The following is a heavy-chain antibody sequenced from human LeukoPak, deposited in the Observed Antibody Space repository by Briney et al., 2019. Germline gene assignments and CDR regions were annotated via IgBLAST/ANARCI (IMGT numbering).Heavy chain of an antibody. CDR2: IYYSGST. Sequence: SETLSLTCSVPGGSISSSSYYWGWIRQPSGKGLEWIGSIYYSGSTYYNPSLKSRVTISVDKSKNQFSLKLSSVTAADTAVYYCARVLWFGELSVFDYWGQGTLVTVSS. J-gene: IGHJ4*02. D-gene: IGHD3-10*01. V-gene: IGHV4-39*07. CDR1: GGSISSSSYY. CDR3: ARVLWFGELSVFDY.